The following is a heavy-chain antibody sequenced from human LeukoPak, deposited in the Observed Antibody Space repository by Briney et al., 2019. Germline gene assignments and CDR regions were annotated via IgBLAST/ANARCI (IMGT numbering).Heavy chain of an antibody. CDR3: ARDLVPEMGSSSCFDY. CDR1: GFTFSSYA. V-gene: IGHV3-30-3*01. Sequence: GGSLRLSCAASGFTFSSYAMHWVRQAPGKGLEWVAVISYDGSNKYYADSVKGRFTISRDNSKNTLYLQMNSLRAEDTAVYYCARDLVPEMGSSSCFDYWGQGTLVTVSS. CDR2: ISYDGSNK. J-gene: IGHJ4*02. D-gene: IGHD6-6*01.